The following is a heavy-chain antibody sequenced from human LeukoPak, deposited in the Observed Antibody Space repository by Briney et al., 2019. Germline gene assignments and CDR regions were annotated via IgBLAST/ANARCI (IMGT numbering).Heavy chain of an antibody. CDR2: INPNSGGT. Sequence: ASVKVSCKASGYTFTGYYMHWVRQAPGQGLEWMGWINPNSGGTNYAQKFQGWVTMTRDTSISTAYMELSRLRSDDTAVYYCASPISGYSYNDAFDIWGQGTMVTVSS. D-gene: IGHD5-18*01. CDR1: GYTFTGYY. V-gene: IGHV1-2*04. J-gene: IGHJ3*02. CDR3: ASPISGYSYNDAFDI.